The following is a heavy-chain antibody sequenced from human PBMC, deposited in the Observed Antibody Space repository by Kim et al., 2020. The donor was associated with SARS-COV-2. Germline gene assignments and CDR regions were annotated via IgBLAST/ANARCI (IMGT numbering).Heavy chain of an antibody. CDR1: GFTFDDYT. J-gene: IGHJ6*02. V-gene: IGHV3-43*01. CDR2: ISWDGGST. Sequence: GGSLRLSCAASGFTFDDYTMHWVRQAPGKGLEWVSLISWDGGSTYYADSVKGRFTISRDNSKNSLYLQMNSLRTEDTALYYCAKDAGSGSQGYYYGMDVWGQGTTVTVSS. D-gene: IGHD3-10*01. CDR3: AKDAGSGSQGYYYGMDV.